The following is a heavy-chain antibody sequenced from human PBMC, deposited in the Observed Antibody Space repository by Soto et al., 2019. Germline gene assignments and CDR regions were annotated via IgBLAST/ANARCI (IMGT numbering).Heavy chain of an antibody. CDR2: ISGSGDST. V-gene: IGHV3-23*01. CDR1: GFTFSNYA. Sequence: PVGSLRLSCAASGFTFSNYAMSWVRQTPGKGLEWVSGISGSGDSTYYADSVKGRFTISRDNSKNAVFLRMNSLRAEDTALYYCAKDIEWELLYFDFWGQGTLVTVSS. D-gene: IGHD1-26*01. CDR3: AKDIEWELLYFDF. J-gene: IGHJ4*02.